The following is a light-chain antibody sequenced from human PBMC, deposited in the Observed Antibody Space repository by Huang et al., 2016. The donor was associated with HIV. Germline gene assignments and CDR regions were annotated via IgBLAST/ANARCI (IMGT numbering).Light chain of an antibody. CDR1: RSLLYNSNNKNF. Sequence: DIWMTQFPDSLAVSLGERATINCSSSRSLLYNSNNKNFLAWYQQKPGQPPKLLFYWASTRESGVPDRFTGIGAATDFTLTISSLQAEDVAVYYCQQYYSTPLTFGGGTKVEIK. CDR3: QQYYSTPLT. J-gene: IGKJ4*01. CDR2: WAS. V-gene: IGKV4-1*01.